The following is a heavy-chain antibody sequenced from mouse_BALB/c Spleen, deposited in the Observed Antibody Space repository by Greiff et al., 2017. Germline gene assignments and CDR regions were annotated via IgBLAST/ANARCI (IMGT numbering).Heavy chain of an antibody. V-gene: IGHV14-3*02. D-gene: IGHD1-2*01. CDR2: IDPANGNT. J-gene: IGHJ3*01. CDR3: ARSDYGYGFAY. CDR1: GFNIKDTY. Sequence: EVQLQQSGAELVKPGASVKLSCTASGFNIKDTYMHWVKQTPEQGLEWIGRIDPANGNTKYDPKFQGKATITADTSSNTAYLQLSSLTSEDTAVYYCARSDYGYGFAYWGQGTLVTVSA.